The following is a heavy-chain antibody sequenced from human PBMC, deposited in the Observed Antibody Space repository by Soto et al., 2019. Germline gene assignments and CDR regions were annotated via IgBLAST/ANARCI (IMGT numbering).Heavy chain of an antibody. V-gene: IGHV1-18*01. CDR1: GYTFTSYG. Sequence: ASVKVSCKASGYTFTSYGISWVRQAPGQGLEWMGWISAYNGNTNYAQKLQGRVTMTTDTSTSTVYMGLNSLRSEDTAVYYCARGMVATMDFDYWGQGTLVTVSS. D-gene: IGHD5-12*01. CDR2: ISAYNGNT. CDR3: ARGMVATMDFDY. J-gene: IGHJ4*02.